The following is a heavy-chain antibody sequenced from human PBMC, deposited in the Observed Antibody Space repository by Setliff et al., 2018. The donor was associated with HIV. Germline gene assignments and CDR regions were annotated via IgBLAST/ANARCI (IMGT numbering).Heavy chain of an antibody. D-gene: IGHD3-10*01. CDR3: ARHIRSSFRSGSYWIPKWFDP. V-gene: IGHV4-34*01. J-gene: IGHJ5*02. Sequence: SETLSLTCAVYGGSFSDYYWTWIRQPPGKGLEWIGEINHGGSTNYNPSLRSRVTISIDTSKNQFSLKVNSVTAADTAVYYCARHIRSSFRSGSYWIPKWFDPWGQGTLVTVSS. CDR2: INHGGST. CDR1: GGSFSDYY.